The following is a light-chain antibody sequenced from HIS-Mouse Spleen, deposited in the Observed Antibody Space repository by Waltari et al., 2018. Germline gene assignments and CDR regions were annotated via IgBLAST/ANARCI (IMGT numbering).Light chain of an antibody. Sequence: QSALTQPASVSGSPGQSITISCPGTSSDVGRYNIGSWYQQHPGKAPKLRIYEGSKRPSGVSNRFSGSKSGNTASLTISGLQAEDEADYYCCSYAGSSTWVFGGGTKLTVI. CDR1: SSDVGRYNI. CDR2: EGS. CDR3: CSYAGSSTWV. J-gene: IGLJ3*02. V-gene: IGLV2-23*01.